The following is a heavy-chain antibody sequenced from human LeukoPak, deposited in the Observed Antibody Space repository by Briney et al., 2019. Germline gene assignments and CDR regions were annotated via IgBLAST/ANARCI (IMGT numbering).Heavy chain of an antibody. Sequence: GGSLRLSCAASGFIFSSYGMSWVRQAPGKGLEWVSIISGSGGSTFYADSVKGRFTISRDNSKNTLYLQMNRLRAEDTAVYYCAKGGSGSYHYYFGMDVWGQGTTVSVFS. V-gene: IGHV3-23*01. J-gene: IGHJ6*02. CDR2: ISGSGGST. CDR1: GFIFSSYG. CDR3: AKGGSGSYHYYFGMDV. D-gene: IGHD3-10*01.